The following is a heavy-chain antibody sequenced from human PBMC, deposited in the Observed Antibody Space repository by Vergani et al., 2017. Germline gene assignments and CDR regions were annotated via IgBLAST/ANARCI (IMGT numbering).Heavy chain of an antibody. CDR3: ARDLGSFWSGEGIRYFDL. CDR1: GYTFTGYY. J-gene: IGHJ2*01. D-gene: IGHD3-10*01. CDR2: INPNSGGT. V-gene: IGHV1-2*02. Sequence: QVQLVQSGAEVKKPGASVKVSCKASGYTFTGYYMHWVRQAPGQGLEWMGWINPNSGGTNYAQKFQGRVTMTRDTSISTAYMELSRLRSDDTATYYCARDLGSFWSGEGIRYFDLWGRGTLVTVSS.